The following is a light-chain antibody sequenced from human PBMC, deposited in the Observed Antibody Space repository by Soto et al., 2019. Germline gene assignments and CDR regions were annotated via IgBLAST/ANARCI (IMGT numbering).Light chain of an antibody. CDR2: DES. J-gene: IGKJ1*01. CDR1: QSIILS. Sequence: EIVLTQSPATLSLSPGERATLSCRASQSIILSLAWYQHKPGQAPRLLIYDESKRATGIPARFSGSGSGTDFTLTISSLEPEDFAVYYCQQRTNWPPWTFGQGTKVEIK. V-gene: IGKV3-11*01. CDR3: QQRTNWPPWT.